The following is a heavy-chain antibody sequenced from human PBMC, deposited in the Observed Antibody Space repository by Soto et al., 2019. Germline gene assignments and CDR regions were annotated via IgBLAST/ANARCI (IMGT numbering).Heavy chain of an antibody. Sequence: SETLSLTCTVSGGSTSSSSYYWGWIRQPPGKGLEWIGSIYYSGSTYYNPSLKSRVTISVDTSKNQFSLKLSSVTAADTAVYYCARYGSGSYYYYYGMDVRGQVTPVTVSS. CDR1: GGSTSSSSYY. V-gene: IGHV4-39*01. CDR3: ARYGSGSYYYYYGMDV. J-gene: IGHJ6*02. D-gene: IGHD3-10*01. CDR2: IYYSGST.